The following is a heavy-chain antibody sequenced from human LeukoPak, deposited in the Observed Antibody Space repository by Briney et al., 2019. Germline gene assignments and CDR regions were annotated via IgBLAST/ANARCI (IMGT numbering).Heavy chain of an antibody. CDR2: INHSGST. CDR1: GGSFSGYY. J-gene: IGHJ4*02. D-gene: IGHD6-19*01. Sequence: SETLSLTCAVYGGSFSGYYWSWIRQPPGKGLEWIGEINHSGSTNYNPSLKSRVTISVDTSKNQFSLKLSSVTAADTAVYYCARGRAGTFPSSWGQGTLVTVSS. CDR3: ARGRAGTFPSS. V-gene: IGHV4-34*01.